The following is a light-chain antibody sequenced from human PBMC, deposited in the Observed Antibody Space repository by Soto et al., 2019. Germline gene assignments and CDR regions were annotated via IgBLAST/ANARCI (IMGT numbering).Light chain of an antibody. Sequence: EIVLTQSPGILSLSPGERATLSCRASQSISSAYIAWYQQKPGQTPRLLIYGPHTRAAGIPDRFSGSGSGTDFTLTISSLEPEDFAVYYCQQRSDWPPITFGQGTRLEIK. V-gene: IGKV3D-20*02. CDR3: QQRSDWPPIT. CDR2: GPH. CDR1: QSISSAY. J-gene: IGKJ5*01.